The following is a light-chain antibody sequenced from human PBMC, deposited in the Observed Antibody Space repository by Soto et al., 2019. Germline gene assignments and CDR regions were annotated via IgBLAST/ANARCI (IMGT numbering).Light chain of an antibody. Sequence: QSALTQPASVSGSPGQSITISCTGTSSDVGSYNLVSWYQQHPGKAPKLMIYEGSKRPSGVSNRFSGSKSGNTALLTISGLQAEDEADYYCCSYAGSSTYVFGTGTKVTVL. J-gene: IGLJ1*01. V-gene: IGLV2-23*01. CDR2: EGS. CDR3: CSYAGSSTYV. CDR1: SSDVGSYNL.